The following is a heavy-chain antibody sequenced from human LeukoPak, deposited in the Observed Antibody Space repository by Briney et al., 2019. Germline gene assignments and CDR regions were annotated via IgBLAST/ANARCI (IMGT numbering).Heavy chain of an antibody. Sequence: SVKVSCKASGGTFSSYALSWVRQAPGQGLEWMGKIIPILGIANYAQKFQGRDTMTREMSTSTAYMELSSLRSEDTAVYYCARAYDCSSTSCRLNWFDPWGQGTLVTVSS. D-gene: IGHD2-2*01. J-gene: IGHJ5*02. CDR2: IIPILGIA. CDR1: GGTFSSYA. CDR3: ARAYDCSSTSCRLNWFDP. V-gene: IGHV1-69*04.